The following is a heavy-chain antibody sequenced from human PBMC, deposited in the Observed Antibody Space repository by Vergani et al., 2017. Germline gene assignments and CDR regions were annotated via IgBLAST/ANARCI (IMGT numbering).Heavy chain of an antibody. Sequence: EVQLLESGGGLVQPGGSLRLSCAASGFTFSSYAMSWVRQAPGKGLEWVSAISGSGGSTYYADAVKGRFTISRDNSKNTLYLQMNSLRAEDTAVYYCAKESGYSYGHFLCYYYGMDVWGQGTTVTVSS. CDR2: ISGSGGST. CDR1: GFTFSSYA. V-gene: IGHV3-23*01. D-gene: IGHD5-18*01. CDR3: AKESGYSYGHFLCYYYGMDV. J-gene: IGHJ6*02.